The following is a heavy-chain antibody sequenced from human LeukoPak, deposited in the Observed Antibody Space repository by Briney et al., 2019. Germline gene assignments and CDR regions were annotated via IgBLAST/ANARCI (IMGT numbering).Heavy chain of an antibody. Sequence: PGGSLRLSCAASGFTFSTYSMNWVRQAPGKGLEWVSYISSSSSTIYYADSVKGRFTISRDNAKNSLYLQMNSLRAEDTALYYCAKDISDYGGYVALDYWGQGTLVTVSS. CDR3: AKDISDYGGYVALDY. CDR2: ISSSSSTI. D-gene: IGHD4-17*01. J-gene: IGHJ4*02. V-gene: IGHV3-48*01. CDR1: GFTFSTYS.